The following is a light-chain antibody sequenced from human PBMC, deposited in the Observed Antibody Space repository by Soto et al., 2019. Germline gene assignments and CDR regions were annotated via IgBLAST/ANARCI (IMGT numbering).Light chain of an antibody. CDR2: DIF. Sequence: EIVMTQSPATLSVSPGERATLSCRASQNVGSDLAWYQQKPGQAPRLVIYDIFTRATGVQTRISGSGSGTEFTLTISSLQSEDFAVYYCQQYNSWPLTFGGGTKVEIK. J-gene: IGKJ4*01. CDR1: QNVGSD. CDR3: QQYNSWPLT. V-gene: IGKV3D-15*01.